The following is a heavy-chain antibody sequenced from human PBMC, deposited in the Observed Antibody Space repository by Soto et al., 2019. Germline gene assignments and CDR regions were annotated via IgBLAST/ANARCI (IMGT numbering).Heavy chain of an antibody. V-gene: IGHV3-74*01. D-gene: IGHD1-1*01. CDR1: GFNLGSYW. J-gene: IGHJ4*02. Sequence: EVQLVESGGGLVQPGGSLRLSCAASGFNLGSYWMHWVRQAPGKGLVWVSRINDYGTTINYAESVEGRFTISRDDAKREIYLQMHNLTAEDPPVYYSARGGLEPFDYWGQGTLVTVSP. CDR3: ARGGLEPFDY. CDR2: INDYGTTI.